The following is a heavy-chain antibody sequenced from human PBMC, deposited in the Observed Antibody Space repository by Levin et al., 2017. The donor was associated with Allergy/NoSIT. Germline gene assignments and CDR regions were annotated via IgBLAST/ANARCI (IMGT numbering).Heavy chain of an antibody. Sequence: KASETLSLTCAVSGGSISSNNWWSWVRQPPGKGLEWIGEIYHSGSTNYNPSLKNRVTISVDKSKNQFSLNLSSVTAADTAVYYCARKVYGDKRWFDPWGQGILVTVSS. CDR2: IYHSGST. D-gene: IGHD4-17*01. CDR3: ARKVYGDKRWFDP. CDR1: GGSISSNNW. J-gene: IGHJ5*02. V-gene: IGHV4-4*02.